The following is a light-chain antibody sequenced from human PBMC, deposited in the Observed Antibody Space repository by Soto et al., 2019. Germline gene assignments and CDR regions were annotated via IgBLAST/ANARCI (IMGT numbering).Light chain of an antibody. CDR2: DVS. CDR1: SSDVGGYNY. J-gene: IGLJ1*01. Sequence: QSVLTQPVSVSWSPGQSIAISCTGASSDVGGYNYVSWYQQHPGKAPKLMVYDVSNRPSGVSNRFSGSKSGNTASLTISGLQAEDEAEYYCSSYTSSSTYVLGTGTKVTDL. CDR3: SSYTSSSTYV. V-gene: IGLV2-14*01.